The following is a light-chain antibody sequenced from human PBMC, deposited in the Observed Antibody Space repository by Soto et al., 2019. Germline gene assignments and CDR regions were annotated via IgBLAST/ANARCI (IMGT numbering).Light chain of an antibody. CDR1: QSVSSSY. V-gene: IGKV3-20*01. CDR2: DAS. Sequence: ETVLTQSPGTLSLSPGERATLSCRASQSVSSSYLAWYQQKPGQAPRLLIHDASSRATGSPDRFSGSGSGTDSTLTISRREPEDFAVYYCQQYDRSPPSRTFGQGTKVEIK. J-gene: IGKJ1*01. CDR3: QQYDRSPPSRT.